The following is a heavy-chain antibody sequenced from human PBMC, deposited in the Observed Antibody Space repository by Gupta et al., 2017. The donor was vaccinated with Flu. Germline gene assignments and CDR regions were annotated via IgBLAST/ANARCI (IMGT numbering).Heavy chain of an antibody. J-gene: IGHJ4*02. V-gene: IGHV3-23*01. D-gene: IGHD3-22*01. CDR1: GFTFSSHD. CDR3: AKSPRLLRFDY. Sequence: EVQLLESGGGLVQPGGSLRHSCAASGFTFSSHDMSGVRQAAGKGLEWVAAISGSGGRTYYADSVKGRFTISRDNSKNTLDLQMNSLRAEDTAVYYCAKSPRLLRFDYWGQGTLVPVSS. CDR2: ISGSGGRT.